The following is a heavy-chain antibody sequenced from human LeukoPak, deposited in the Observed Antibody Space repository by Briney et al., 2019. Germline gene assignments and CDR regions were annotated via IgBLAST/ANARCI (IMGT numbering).Heavy chain of an antibody. D-gene: IGHD6-19*01. CDR3: ARDRIAVAGYYFDY. Sequence: PGGSLRLSCAASGFTFSSYGMHWVRQAPGKGLEWVAVIWYDGSNKYYADSVKGRFTISRDNSKNTLYPQMNSLRAEDTAVYYCARDRIAVAGYYFDYWGQGTLVTVSS. V-gene: IGHV3-33*01. CDR1: GFTFSSYG. CDR2: IWYDGSNK. J-gene: IGHJ4*02.